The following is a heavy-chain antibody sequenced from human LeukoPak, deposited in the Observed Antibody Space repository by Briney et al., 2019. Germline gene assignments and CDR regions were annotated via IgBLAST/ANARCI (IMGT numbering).Heavy chain of an antibody. V-gene: IGHV3-7*03. CDR2: IKPDGSEQ. CDR3: ARVRVTGYSNFAY. D-gene: IGHD3-9*01. Sequence: PGGSLRLSCAASGFTFSNYWMSWVRQAPGKGLEWVANIKPDGSEQYYVDSVKGRFTISRDNAKNSLYLQMNSLRAEDTAVYYCARVRVTGYSNFAYWGQGTLVTVSS. CDR1: GFTFSNYW. J-gene: IGHJ4*02.